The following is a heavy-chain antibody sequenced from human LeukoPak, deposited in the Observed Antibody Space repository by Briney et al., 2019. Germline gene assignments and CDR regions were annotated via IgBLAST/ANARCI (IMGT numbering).Heavy chain of an antibody. CDR2: ISWNSGSK. Sequence: GGSLRLSCAASGFTSDDYAMHWVRQVPGKGLEWVSGISWNSGSKGYADSVKGRFTISRDNAKNSLYLQMNSLRPEDTALYYCAKDLTYGSGNYYYGMDVWGQGTTVTVSS. CDR3: AKDLTYGSGNYYYGMDV. D-gene: IGHD3-10*01. V-gene: IGHV3-9*02. J-gene: IGHJ6*02. CDR1: GFTSDDYA.